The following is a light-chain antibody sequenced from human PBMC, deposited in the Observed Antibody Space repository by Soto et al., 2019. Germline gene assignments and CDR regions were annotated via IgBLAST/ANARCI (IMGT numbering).Light chain of an antibody. CDR1: SSDIGAYNF. CDR2: DVN. CDR3: TSYSTGSTWL. J-gene: IGLJ3*02. V-gene: IGLV2-14*01. Sequence: QSALTQPASVSGSPGQSITISCTGTSSDIGAYNFVSWYQQYPGKAPKLMIYDVNYRPAGVSNRFAGSKSGNTASLTISGLQAEDEADYYCTSYSTGSTWLFGGGTKLTVL.